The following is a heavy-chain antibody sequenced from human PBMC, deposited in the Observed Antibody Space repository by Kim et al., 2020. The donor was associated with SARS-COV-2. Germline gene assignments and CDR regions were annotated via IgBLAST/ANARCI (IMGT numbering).Heavy chain of an antibody. CDR1: GYSFVDYP. J-gene: IGHJ4*02. V-gene: IGHV1-3*01. CDR3: ARGLTGKKTFGGGAEYYFDS. D-gene: IGHD3-16*01. Sequence: ASVKVSCKSSGYSFVDYPIHWVRQAPGQSPEWVGSINAGTGDTKYSLRFQDRVTFTRDTSATTAYLDLGILRSEDTAVYYCARGLTGKKTFGGGAEYYFDSWGQGALVTVSS. CDR2: INAGTGDT.